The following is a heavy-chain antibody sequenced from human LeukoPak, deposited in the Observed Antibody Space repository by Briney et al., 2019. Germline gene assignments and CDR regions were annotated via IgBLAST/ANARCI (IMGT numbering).Heavy chain of an antibody. J-gene: IGHJ4*02. CDR2: INHSGST. CDR1: GGSISNYY. CDR3: ATHVLRYFDWLNPFDY. V-gene: IGHV4-34*01. D-gene: IGHD3-9*01. Sequence: SETLSLTCTVSGGSISNYYWSWIRQPPGKGLEWIGEINHSGSTNYNPSLKSRVTISVDTSKNQFSLKLSSVTAADTAVYYCATHVLRYFDWLNPFDYWGQGTLVTVSS.